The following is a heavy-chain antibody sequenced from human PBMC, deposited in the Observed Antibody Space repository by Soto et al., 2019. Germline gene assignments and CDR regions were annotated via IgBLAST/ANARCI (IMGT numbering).Heavy chain of an antibody. CDR1: GFTFGDYA. J-gene: IGHJ6*02. D-gene: IGHD3-3*01. Sequence: GRSQRLSCIASGFTFGDYALSWFRQAPGKGLEWVGFIRSKVYGGTTEYAASVKGRFTISRDDSISIAYLQMNSLKTEDTAVYYCTSTIFGVVIPGGYYYGMDVWGQGTTVTVSS. CDR3: TSTIFGVVIPGGYYYGMDV. CDR2: IRSKVYGGTT. V-gene: IGHV3-49*03.